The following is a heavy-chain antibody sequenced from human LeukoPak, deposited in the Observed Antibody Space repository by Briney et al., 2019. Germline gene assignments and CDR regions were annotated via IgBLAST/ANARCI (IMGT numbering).Heavy chain of an antibody. CDR2: ISSTSGYI. CDR1: GFTFSSYS. Sequence: PGGSLRLSCEVSGFTFSSYSMHWVRQAPGKGLEWVSSISSTSGYIYYADSVKGRFTISRDNAKNSLYLQMNSLRAEDTAVYYCARSVGTWFGLYYDSSGYYFDYWGQGTLVTVSS. D-gene: IGHD3-22*01. J-gene: IGHJ4*02. V-gene: IGHV3-21*01. CDR3: ARSVGTWFGLYYDSSGYYFDY.